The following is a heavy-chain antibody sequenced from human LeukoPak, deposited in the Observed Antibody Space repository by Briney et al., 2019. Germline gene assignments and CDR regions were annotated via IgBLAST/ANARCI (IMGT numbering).Heavy chain of an antibody. CDR2: ISTGGDTT. D-gene: IGHD2-15*01. V-gene: IGHV3-11*01. J-gene: IGHJ4*02. Sequence: GGSLRLSCAASGFIFSDYYMTRIRQAPGKGLEWVSYISTGGDTTYYADAVKGRFTISRDNARNSLYLQMNRLRAEDTATYYCARESVAIDYWGQGTLVTVSS. CDR1: GFIFSDYY. CDR3: ARESVAIDY.